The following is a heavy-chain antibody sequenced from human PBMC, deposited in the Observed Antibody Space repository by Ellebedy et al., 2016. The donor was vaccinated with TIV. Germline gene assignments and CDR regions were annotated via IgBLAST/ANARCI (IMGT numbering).Heavy chain of an antibody. CDR3: ARMERQLVSRYFDY. J-gene: IGHJ4*02. D-gene: IGHD6-13*01. CDR2: MYESGNS. CDR1: GGSISGYY. Sequence: SETLSFTCSVSGGSISGYYWSWIRQPPGKGLEWIGYMYESGNSNYNPSLKSRVRISLDTSKNQFSLKLMSVTAADTAVYFCARMERQLVSRYFDYWGQGTLVTVSS. V-gene: IGHV4-59*01.